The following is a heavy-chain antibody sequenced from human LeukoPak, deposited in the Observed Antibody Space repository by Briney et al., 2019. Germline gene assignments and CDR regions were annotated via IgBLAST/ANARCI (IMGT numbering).Heavy chain of an antibody. CDR2: ISYDGSNK. Sequence: GGSLRLSCAASGFTFSSYGMHWVRQAPGKGLEWVAVISYDGSNKYYADSVKGRFTISRDNSKNTLYLQMNSLRAEDTAVYYCANPWAGATDLWGQGTLVTVSS. D-gene: IGHD1-26*01. CDR3: ANPWAGATDL. CDR1: GFTFSSYG. V-gene: IGHV3-30*18. J-gene: IGHJ4*02.